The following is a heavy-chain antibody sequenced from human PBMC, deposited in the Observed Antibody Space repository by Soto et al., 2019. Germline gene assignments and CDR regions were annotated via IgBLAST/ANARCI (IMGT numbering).Heavy chain of an antibody. V-gene: IGHV3-9*01. CDR2: ISWNSGSI. CDR1: GFTFDDYA. D-gene: IGHD3-3*01. Sequence: GGSLRLSCAASGFTFDDYAMHWVRQAPGKGLEWVSGISWNSGSIGYADSVKGRFTISRDNAKNSLYLQMNSLRAEDTALAYCAKDFSHGVVIAFDIWGQGTMVTVSS. J-gene: IGHJ3*02. CDR3: AKDFSHGVVIAFDI.